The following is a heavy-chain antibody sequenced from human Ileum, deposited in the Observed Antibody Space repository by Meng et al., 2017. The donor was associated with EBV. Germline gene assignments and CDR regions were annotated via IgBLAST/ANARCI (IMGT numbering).Heavy chain of an antibody. Sequence: QGQLQQWGVGSFNPPETPSLTCAVYGGSFSGYYGTWIRQPPGKGLEWIGEINHSGSTNYNPSLKSRVTISVDKNQFSLKLSSVTAADTAVYYCARGFYTYGSGCFDYWGQGTLVTVSS. V-gene: IGHV4-34*01. CDR2: INHSGST. CDR1: GGSFSGYY. J-gene: IGHJ4*02. D-gene: IGHD6-25*01. CDR3: ARGFYTYGSGCFDY.